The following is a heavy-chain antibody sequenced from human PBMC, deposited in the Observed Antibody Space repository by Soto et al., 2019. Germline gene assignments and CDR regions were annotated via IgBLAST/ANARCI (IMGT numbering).Heavy chain of an antibody. J-gene: IGHJ4*02. CDR2: ISYDGSNK. D-gene: IGHD6-19*01. V-gene: IGHV3-30*18. Sequence: QVQLVESGGGVVQPGRSLRLSCAASGFTFSSYGMHWVRQAPGKGLEWVAVISYDGSNKYYADSVKGRFTISRDNSKNTLYLSMNSLRAADTAVYYCAKDRGSGCRGSVDYWGQGTLFTVSS. CDR1: GFTFSSYG. CDR3: AKDRGSGCRGSVDY.